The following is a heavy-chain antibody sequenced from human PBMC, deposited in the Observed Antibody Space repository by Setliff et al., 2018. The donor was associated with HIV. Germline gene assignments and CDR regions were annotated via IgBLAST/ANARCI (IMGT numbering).Heavy chain of an antibody. CDR1: GYSISSGYY. V-gene: IGHV4-38-2*01. Sequence: SETLSLTCAVSGYSISSGYYWGWIRQPPGKGLEWIGSIYHSGSTYYNPSLTSRVTISVDTSNNKFSLRLTSVTAADTALYYCARGAPYGSGRHRWNSWGQGTLVTVSS. J-gene: IGHJ4*02. D-gene: IGHD3-10*01. CDR3: ARGAPYGSGRHRWNS. CDR2: IYHSGST.